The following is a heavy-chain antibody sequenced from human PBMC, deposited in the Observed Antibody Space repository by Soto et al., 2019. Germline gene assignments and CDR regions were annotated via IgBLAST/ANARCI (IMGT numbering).Heavy chain of an antibody. J-gene: IGHJ4*02. V-gene: IGHV4-59*01. CDR3: ARCFSGNYPSRPEEQYYFDS. Sequence: PSETLSLTCTVSGDSIRSYYCILIRHPPWKGLEWIGYIYYSGYTSYNPSLKSRVTISVDTSKNQFSLKPNSVTAADTAVYYCARCFSGNYPSRPEEQYYFDSWGQGTLVTVSS. CDR2: IYYSGYT. CDR1: GDSIRSYY. D-gene: IGHD1-26*01.